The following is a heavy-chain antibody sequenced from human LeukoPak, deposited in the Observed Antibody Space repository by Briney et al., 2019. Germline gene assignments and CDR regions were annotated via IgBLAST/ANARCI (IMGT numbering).Heavy chain of an antibody. V-gene: IGHV4-38-2*02. CDR1: DYSIISDYY. J-gene: IGHJ5*02. CDR2: IYHSGST. CDR3: AREGTSGTNWFDP. D-gene: IGHD3-10*01. Sequence: SETLSLTCGVSDYSIISDYYWGWIRQPPGKGLEWIGSIYHSGSTYYNPSLKSRATISVDTSKNQFSLKLTSVTAANTAVYYCAREGTSGTNWFDPWGQGTLVTVSS.